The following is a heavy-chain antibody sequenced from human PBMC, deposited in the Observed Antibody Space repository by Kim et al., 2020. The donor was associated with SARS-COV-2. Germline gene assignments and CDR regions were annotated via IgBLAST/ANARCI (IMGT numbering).Heavy chain of an antibody. V-gene: IGHV3-23*01. Sequence: GGSLRLSCAASGFTFSTYAMNWVRQAPGKGLEWVSVISSSGSSTHYADSVEGRFTISRDNSKNTLYLQMNSLRAEDTAVYYCAKRKGSKWDLLSSESYVDYWGQGTLGTVSS. D-gene: IGHD1-26*01. CDR1: GFTFSTYA. CDR3: AKRKGSKWDLLSSESYVDY. CDR2: ISSSGSST. J-gene: IGHJ4*02.